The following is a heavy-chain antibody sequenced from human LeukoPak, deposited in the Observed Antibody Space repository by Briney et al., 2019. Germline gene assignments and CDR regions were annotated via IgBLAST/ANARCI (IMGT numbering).Heavy chain of an antibody. CDR2: ISAYNGNT. CDR3: ARETTPVTRYYYYGMDV. J-gene: IGHJ6*02. D-gene: IGHD4-23*01. V-gene: IGHV1-18*01. CDR1: GYTFTSYG. Sequence: ASVKVSCKASGYTFTSYGIGWVRQAPGQGLEWMGWISAYNGNTNYAQKLQGRVTMTTDTSTSIAYMELRSLRSDDTAVYYCARETTPVTRYYYYGMDVWGQGTTVTVSS.